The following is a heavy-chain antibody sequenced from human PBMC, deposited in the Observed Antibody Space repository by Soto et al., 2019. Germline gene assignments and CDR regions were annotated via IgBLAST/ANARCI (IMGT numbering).Heavy chain of an antibody. Sequence: QVQLVQSGAEVKKPGSSVKVSCKASGGTFSTHGISWVRQAPGQGLEWMGGIIPISGTANHAQKFQGRVTITADESTSTAYMELSSLRYEDTAVNYCARDVVGNIVVVAAPIRETWFDPWGQGTAVPVSA. D-gene: IGHD2-2*01. CDR2: IIPISGTA. V-gene: IGHV1-69*01. J-gene: IGHJ5*02. CDR1: GGTFSTHG. CDR3: ARDVVGNIVVVAAPIRETWFDP.